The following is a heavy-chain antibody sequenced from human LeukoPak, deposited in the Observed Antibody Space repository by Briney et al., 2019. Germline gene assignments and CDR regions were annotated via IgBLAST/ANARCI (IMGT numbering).Heavy chain of an antibody. CDR2: IDSDGSNT. Sequence: PGGSLRLSCAASEFDFSFYWMTWVRQAPGKGLVWVSRIDSDGSNTNYADSVKGRFTVSRDNAKNTLYLQMNSLRAEDTAVYYCARDDYGDYYFDYWGQGTLVTVSS. J-gene: IGHJ4*02. D-gene: IGHD4-17*01. CDR3: ARDDYGDYYFDY. CDR1: EFDFSFYW. V-gene: IGHV3-74*01.